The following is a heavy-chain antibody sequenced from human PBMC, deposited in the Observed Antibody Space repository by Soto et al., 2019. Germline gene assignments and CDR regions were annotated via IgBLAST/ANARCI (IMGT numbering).Heavy chain of an antibody. Sequence: PSETLSLTCTVSGGSISSYYWSWIRQPPGKGLEWIGCIYYSGSSNYNPSLKSRVTISVGTSKNQFSLKLSSVTAADTAVYYCASLVGSYSYYYYYGMDVRGQGTTVTVSS. CDR3: ASLVGSYSYYYYYGMDV. CDR1: GGSISSYY. J-gene: IGHJ6*02. D-gene: IGHD1-26*01. V-gene: IGHV4-59*08. CDR2: IYYSGSS.